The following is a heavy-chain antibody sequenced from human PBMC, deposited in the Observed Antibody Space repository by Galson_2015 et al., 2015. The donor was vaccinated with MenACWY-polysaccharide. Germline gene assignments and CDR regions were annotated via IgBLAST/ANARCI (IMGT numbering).Heavy chain of an antibody. CDR2: INAGNGNT. CDR1: GYTFTSYA. CDR3: ARESEYARDWFDP. Sequence: SVKVSCKASGYTFTSYAMHWVRQAPGQRLEWMGWINAGNGNTKYSQKFQGRVTMTRDTSTSTVYMELSSLRSEDTAVYYCARESEYARDWFDPWGQGTLVTVSS. V-gene: IGHV1-3*01. D-gene: IGHD2-2*01. J-gene: IGHJ5*02.